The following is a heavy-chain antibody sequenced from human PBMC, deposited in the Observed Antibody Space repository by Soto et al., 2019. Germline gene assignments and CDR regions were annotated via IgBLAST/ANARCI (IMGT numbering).Heavy chain of an antibody. CDR2: INPSGGST. V-gene: IGHV1-46*01. CDR1: GYTFTSYF. J-gene: IGHJ4*02. D-gene: IGHD2-8*02. CDR3: ARDKITGLFDY. Sequence: ASVTVSCKASGYTFTSYFMHWVRQAPGQGLEWMGIINPSGGSTNYNPSLKSRVTISVDTSKNQFSLKLTSVTAADTAVYYCARDKITGLFDYWGQGTLVTVSS.